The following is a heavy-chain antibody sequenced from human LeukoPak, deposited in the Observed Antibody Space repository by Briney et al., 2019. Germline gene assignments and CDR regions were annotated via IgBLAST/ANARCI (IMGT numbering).Heavy chain of an antibody. CDR3: ASVSVGATLGGINFDY. CDR2: INPNSGGT. Sequence: GASVKVSCKASGYTFTGYYMHWVRQAPGQGLEWMGWINPNSGGTNYAQKFQGRVTMTRDTSISTAYMELSRLRSDDTAVYYCASVSVGATLGGINFDYWGQGTLVTVSS. J-gene: IGHJ4*02. CDR1: GYTFTGYY. V-gene: IGHV1-2*02. D-gene: IGHD1-26*01.